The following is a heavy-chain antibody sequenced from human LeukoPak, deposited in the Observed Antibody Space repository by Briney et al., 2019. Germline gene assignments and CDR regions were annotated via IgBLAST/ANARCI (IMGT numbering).Heavy chain of an antibody. V-gene: IGHV3-23*01. CDR3: ARDLRARGLFDY. D-gene: IGHD3-16*01. CDR2: ISGSGGST. Sequence: GGTLRLSCAASGFTFSTYGMSWVRQAPGKGLEWVSAISGSGGSTYYADSVKGRFTISRDNAKNSLYLQMNSLRAEDTAVYYCARDLRARGLFDYWGQGTLVTVSS. CDR1: GFTFSTYG. J-gene: IGHJ4*02.